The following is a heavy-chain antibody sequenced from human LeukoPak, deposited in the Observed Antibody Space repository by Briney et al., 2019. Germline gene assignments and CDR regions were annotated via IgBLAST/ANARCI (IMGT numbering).Heavy chain of an antibody. CDR3: ARSGYCSSTSCHDAFDI. CDR2: NSSSSHHI. Sequence: GGSLRLSCAASGFTFSSYSMNWVRQAPGKGLEWASSNSSSSHHIYYADSVKGRFTISRDSAKNSLYLQMNSLRAEDTAVYYCARSGYCSSTSCHDAFDIWGQGTMVTVSS. CDR1: GFTFSSYS. J-gene: IGHJ3*02. D-gene: IGHD2-2*01. V-gene: IGHV3-21*01.